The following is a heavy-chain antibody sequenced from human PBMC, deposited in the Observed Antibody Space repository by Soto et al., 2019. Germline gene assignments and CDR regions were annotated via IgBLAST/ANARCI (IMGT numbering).Heavy chain of an antibody. D-gene: IGHD5-12*01. Sequence: EVQLVESGGGLVKPGGSLRLSCAASGFTFGSYSMNWVRQAPGKGLEWVSSISSSSSYIYYADSLKGRFTISRDNAKNSLYLQMNSLRAEDTAVYYCARGQGSGYPGDGAFDIWGQGTMVTVSS. J-gene: IGHJ3*02. CDR1: GFTFGSYS. CDR3: ARGQGSGYPGDGAFDI. CDR2: ISSSSSYI. V-gene: IGHV3-21*01.